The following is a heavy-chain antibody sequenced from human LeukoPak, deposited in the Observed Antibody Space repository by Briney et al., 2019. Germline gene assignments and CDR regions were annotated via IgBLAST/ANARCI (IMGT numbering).Heavy chain of an antibody. V-gene: IGHV1-18*01. J-gene: IGHJ6*02. D-gene: IGHD3-10*01. CDR3: ARDLAQGFGELLTADV. CDR2: ISAYNGNT. Sequence: ASVKVSCKASGYTFTSYGISWVRQAPGQGLEWMGWISAYNGNTNYAQKLQGRVTMTTDTSTSTAYMELRSLRSDDTAVYYCARDLAQGFGELLTADVWGQGTTVTVSS. CDR1: GYTFTSYG.